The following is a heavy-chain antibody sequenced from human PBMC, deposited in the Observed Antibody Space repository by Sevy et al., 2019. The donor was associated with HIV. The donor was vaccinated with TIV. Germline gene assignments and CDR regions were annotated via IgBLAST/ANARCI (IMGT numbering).Heavy chain of an antibody. D-gene: IGHD4-17*01. CDR3: ARDQHDYAGNLRTGWFDP. CDR1: GFTFSSYA. J-gene: IGHJ5*02. V-gene: IGHV3-30-3*01. CDR2: ISYDGSNK. Sequence: GGSLRLSCAASGFTFSSYAIHWVRQAPGKGLEWVAFISYDGSNKYYADSVKGRFTISRDNSKKTLYQQMNSLRAEDTAVYYCARDQHDYAGNLRTGWFDPWGQGTLVTVSS.